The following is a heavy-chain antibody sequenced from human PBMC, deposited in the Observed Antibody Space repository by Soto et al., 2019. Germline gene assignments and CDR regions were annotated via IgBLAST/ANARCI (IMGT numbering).Heavy chain of an antibody. D-gene: IGHD6-13*01. V-gene: IGHV4-39*01. CDR3: ARQGNIAADFDY. J-gene: IGHJ4*02. CDR1: GGSISSSSYY. Sequence: SETLSLTCTVSGGSISSSSYYWGWIRQPPGKGLEWIGSIYYSGSTYYNPSLKSRVTISVDTSKNQFSLKLSSVTAADTAVYYCARQGNIAADFDYWGQGTLVTVLL. CDR2: IYYSGST.